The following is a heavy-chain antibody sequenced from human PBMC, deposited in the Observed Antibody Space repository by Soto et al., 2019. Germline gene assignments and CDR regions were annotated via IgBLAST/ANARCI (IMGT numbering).Heavy chain of an antibody. D-gene: IGHD3-9*01. CDR2: ICGSGGST. V-gene: IGHV3-23*01. Sequence: GGSLRLSCAASGFTFISNAMSWVRQAPWKGLEWVSAICGSGGSTYYADSVKGRFTISRDNSKNTLYLQMNSLRAEDTAVYYCARSFKLRYFDWFLPYYWGQGTLVTVSS. CDR1: GFTFISNA. CDR3: ARSFKLRYFDWFLPYY. J-gene: IGHJ4*01.